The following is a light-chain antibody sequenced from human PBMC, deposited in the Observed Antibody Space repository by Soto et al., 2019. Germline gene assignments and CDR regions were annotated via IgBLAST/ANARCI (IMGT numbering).Light chain of an antibody. CDR3: SSYAGSNIVV. Sequence: QSALTQPPSASGSPGQSVTISCTGTSSDVGGYNFVSWYQQHPGKAPKLMIYEVSERPSGVPDRFSGSKSGNTAPLTVSGLQAEYEADYYCSSYAGSNIVVFGGGTKLTVL. V-gene: IGLV2-8*01. CDR2: EVS. CDR1: SSDVGGYNF. J-gene: IGLJ2*01.